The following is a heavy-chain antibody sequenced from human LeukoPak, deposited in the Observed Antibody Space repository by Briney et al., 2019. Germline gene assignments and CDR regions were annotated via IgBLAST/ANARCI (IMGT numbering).Heavy chain of an antibody. CDR3: ARVGGSTSYNWFDP. J-gene: IGHJ5*02. CDR2: INAGNGNT. Sequence: ASVKDSCKASGYTFTSYAMHWVRQAPGQRLEWMGWINAGNGNTKYSQKFQGRVTITRDTSASTAYMELSSLRSEDTAVYYCARVGGSTSYNWFDPWGQGTLVTVSS. V-gene: IGHV1-3*01. CDR1: GYTFTSYA. D-gene: IGHD2-2*01.